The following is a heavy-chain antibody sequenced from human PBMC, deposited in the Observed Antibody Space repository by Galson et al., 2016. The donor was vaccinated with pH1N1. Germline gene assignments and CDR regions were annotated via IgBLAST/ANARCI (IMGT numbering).Heavy chain of an antibody. CDR1: GGSISSDSDY. CDR3: ARESLEWLIISGHRVELNWFDS. D-gene: IGHD3-3*01. J-gene: IGHJ5*01. CDR2: VSGTGTT. V-gene: IGHV4-61*02. Sequence: TLSLTCTVSGGSISSDSDYWTWIRQPAGKGLEWIGRVSGTGTTTYNPSLKSRVTISIDTSKNQFSLKMASVTAADTAVYFCARESLEWLIISGHRVELNWFDSWGQGTLVTVSS.